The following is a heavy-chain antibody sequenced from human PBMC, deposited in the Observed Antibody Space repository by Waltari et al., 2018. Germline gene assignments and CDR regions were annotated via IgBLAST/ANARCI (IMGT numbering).Heavy chain of an antibody. Sequence: QVQLQQSGPGLVKPSQTLSLTCAISGDSVSSNSASWNWLRQSPSSGLEWLGRTYFRSKWYDDYAVSVKSRITINPDTSKNQLSLLLNSVTPEDTAVYYCARSKSGRFDSWGQGTLVTVSS. CDR3: ARSKSGRFDS. CDR2: TYFRSKWYD. CDR1: GDSVSSNSAS. J-gene: IGHJ4*02. D-gene: IGHD1-26*01. V-gene: IGHV6-1*01.